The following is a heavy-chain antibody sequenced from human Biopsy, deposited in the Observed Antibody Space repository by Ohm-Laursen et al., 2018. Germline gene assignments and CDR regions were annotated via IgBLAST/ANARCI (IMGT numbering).Heavy chain of an antibody. D-gene: IGHD6-13*01. CDR2: IYSSGST. V-gene: IGHV4-4*07. CDR1: SGSISNYY. CDR3: AREPRIAAVAYFDP. J-gene: IGHJ5*02. Sequence: TLSLTCTVSSGSISNYYWSWIRQPAGKGLEWIGRIYSSGSTNYNPSLKSRVTMSVDTSKNQFSLILSSMTAADTAVYYCAREPRIAAVAYFDPWGQGTLVTVSS.